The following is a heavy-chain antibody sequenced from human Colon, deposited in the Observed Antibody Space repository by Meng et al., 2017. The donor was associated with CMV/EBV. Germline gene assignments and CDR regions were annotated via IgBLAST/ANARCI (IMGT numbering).Heavy chain of an antibody. J-gene: IGHJ4*02. D-gene: IGHD1-26*01. CDR2: INSIGRTI. V-gene: IGHV3-48*03. CDR1: GFTFSSYE. CDR3: ARKMVGATLDY. Sequence: GESLKISCAASGFTFSSYEMNWVRQAPGKGLEWISYINSIGRTIYYADSVKGRFTVSRDNAKNSLYLQMNSLRAEDTAVYYCARKMVGATLDYWGQGTLVTVSS.